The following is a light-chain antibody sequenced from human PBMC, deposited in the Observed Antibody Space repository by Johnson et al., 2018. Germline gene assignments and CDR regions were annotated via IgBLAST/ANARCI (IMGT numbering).Light chain of an antibody. CDR3: GTWDSSLSDGNV. CDR1: SSNIGNNY. J-gene: IGLJ1*01. CDR2: ENN. Sequence: QSVLTQPPSVSAAPGQKVTISCSGSSSNIGNNYVSWYKQLPGTAPKLLIYENNKRPSGIPDRFYGSKSGTSATLGITGLQTGDEADYYCGTWDSSLSDGNVFGTGTKVTVL. V-gene: IGLV1-51*02.